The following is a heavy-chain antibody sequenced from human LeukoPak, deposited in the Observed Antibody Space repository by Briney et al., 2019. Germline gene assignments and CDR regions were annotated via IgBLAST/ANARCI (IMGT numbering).Heavy chain of an antibody. V-gene: IGHV4-4*07. CDR1: GGSISSYY. D-gene: IGHD2-15*01. CDR2: IYTSGST. CDR3: ARVTCSGGSCYSFDY. Sequence: PSETLSLTCTVSGGSISSYYWSWIRQPAGKGLEWIGRIYTSGSTNYNPSLKSRVTMSVDTSKNQFSLKLTSVTAADTAVYYCARVTCSGGSCYSFDYWGQGTLVTVSS. J-gene: IGHJ4*02.